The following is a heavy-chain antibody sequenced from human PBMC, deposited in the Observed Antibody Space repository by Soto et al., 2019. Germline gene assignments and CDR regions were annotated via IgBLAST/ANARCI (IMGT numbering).Heavy chain of an antibody. CDR2: IIPIFGTA. CDR1: GGTFSSYA. D-gene: IGHD1-20*01. J-gene: IGHJ6*02. Sequence: VRVSCKASGGTFSSYAISWVRQAPGQGLEWMGGIIPIFGTANYAQKFQGRVTITADESTSTAYMELSSLRSEDTAVYYCARDRYNWNYNYYYGMDVWGQGTTVTVSS. V-gene: IGHV1-69*01. CDR3: ARDRYNWNYNYYYGMDV.